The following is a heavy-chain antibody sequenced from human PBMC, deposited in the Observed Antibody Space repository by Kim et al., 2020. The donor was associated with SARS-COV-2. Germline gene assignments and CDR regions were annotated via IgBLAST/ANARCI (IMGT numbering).Heavy chain of an antibody. CDR3: ARVIGGGGQGGNRFDP. CDR2: IYNSGST. Sequence: SETLSLTCTVSGGSIRSGGYFWIWIRQHPGKGLEWIGYIYNSGSTYYNPSLKSRVTISVDTSKNQLSLKLSSVTAADTAVYYCARVIGGGGQGGNRFDPWGQGTLVTVSS. V-gene: IGHV4-31*03. CDR1: GGSIRSGGYF. J-gene: IGHJ5*02. D-gene: IGHD2-21*01.